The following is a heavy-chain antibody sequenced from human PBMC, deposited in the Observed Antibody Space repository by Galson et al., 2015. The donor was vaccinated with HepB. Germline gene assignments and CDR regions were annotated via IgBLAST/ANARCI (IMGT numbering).Heavy chain of an antibody. J-gene: IGHJ5*02. V-gene: IGHV3-74*01. CDR2: INSDGSST. CDR3: ARESQTMVRGVNWFDP. D-gene: IGHD3-10*01. Sequence: SLRLSCAASGFTFSSYWMHWVRHAPGKGLVWVSRINSDGSSTSYADSVKGRFTISRDNAKNTLYLQMNSLRAEDTAVYYCARESQTMVRGVNWFDPWGQGTLVTVSS. CDR1: GFTFSSYW.